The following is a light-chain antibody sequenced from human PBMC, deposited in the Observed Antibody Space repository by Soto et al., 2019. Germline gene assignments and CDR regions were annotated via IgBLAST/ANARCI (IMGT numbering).Light chain of an antibody. Sequence: SVLTQPPSVSGAPGQRVTISCTGSSSNIGAGYDVHWYQQLPGTAPKLLIYGNSNRPSGVPDRFSGSKSGTSASLAITGLQVEDEADYFCQSYDSSHVVFGGGTKVTVL. V-gene: IGLV1-40*01. J-gene: IGLJ2*01. CDR1: SSNIGAGYD. CDR3: QSYDSSHVV. CDR2: GNS.